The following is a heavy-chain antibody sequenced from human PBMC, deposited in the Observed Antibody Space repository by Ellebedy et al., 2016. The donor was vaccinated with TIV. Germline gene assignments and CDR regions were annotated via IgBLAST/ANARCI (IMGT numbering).Heavy chain of an antibody. V-gene: IGHV4-61*05. CDR3: ARRKGDREFDP. CDR1: GGSISSSSYY. CDR2: IYYSGST. J-gene: IGHJ5*02. D-gene: IGHD2-15*01. Sequence: MPSETLSLTCTVSGGSISSSSYYWSWIRQPPGKGLEWIGYIYYSGSTNYNPSLKSRVTISVDTSKNQFSLKLSSVTAADTAVYYCARRKGDREFDPWGQGTLVTVSS.